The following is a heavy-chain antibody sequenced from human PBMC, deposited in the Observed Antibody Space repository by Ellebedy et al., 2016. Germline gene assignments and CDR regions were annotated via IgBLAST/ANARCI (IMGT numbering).Heavy chain of an antibody. CDR2: ISSDGSKI. D-gene: IGHD2-2*01. CDR1: GFNFNDYY. CDR3: AIHRDAGSWSIDY. V-gene: IGHV3-11*01. Sequence: GESLKISCVVSGFNFNDYYMSWVRLAPGKGLEWVSYISSDGSKIYHSDSVKGRFTISRDNAKNSVYLQMSSLRVEDTAVYYCAIHRDAGSWSIDYWGQGTLVTVSS. J-gene: IGHJ4*02.